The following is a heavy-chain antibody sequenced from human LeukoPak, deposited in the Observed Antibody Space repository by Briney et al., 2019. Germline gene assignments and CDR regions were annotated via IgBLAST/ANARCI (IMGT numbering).Heavy chain of an antibody. CDR3: ARVGGYCSGGGCTLGGMDV. J-gene: IGHJ6*02. D-gene: IGHD2-15*01. CDR2: ISSSGSTI. Sequence: TGGSLRLSCAASGFTFSDYYMSWIRQAPGKGLEWVSYISSSGSTIYYADSVKGRFTISRDNAKSSLYLQMNSLRAEDTAVYYCARVGGYCSGGGCTLGGMDVWGQGTTVTVSS. V-gene: IGHV3-11*01. CDR1: GFTFSDYY.